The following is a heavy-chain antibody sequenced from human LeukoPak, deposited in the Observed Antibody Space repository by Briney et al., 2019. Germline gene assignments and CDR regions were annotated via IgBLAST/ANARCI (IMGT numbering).Heavy chain of an antibody. V-gene: IGHV4-4*09. J-gene: IGHJ3*02. CDR1: GGSISSYY. D-gene: IGHD6-13*01. CDR2: IYASGST. Sequence: SETLSLTCTVPGGSISSYYWSWIRQPPGKGLQWLGYIYASGSTKYNPSLKSRVTMSADTSKDQFSLKLTSVTAADTAVYYCARHPTSSWSLAAFDIWGQGTMVTVSS. CDR3: ARHPTSSWSLAAFDI.